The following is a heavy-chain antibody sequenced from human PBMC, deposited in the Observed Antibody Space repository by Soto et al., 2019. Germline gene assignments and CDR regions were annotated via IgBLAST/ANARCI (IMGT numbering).Heavy chain of an antibody. V-gene: IGHV3-23*01. CDR1: GFTFSSYA. CDR2: IGESGTPT. Sequence: EVQLLESGGGLVQPGGSLRLSCAASGFTFSSYAMKWVRQAPGKGLEWVSLIGESGTPTYYADSVKGRFTISRDNSAKTLFLEMYSLRAKATAVYYCARYVPGVRYYGMDVWGQGTTVTVAS. D-gene: IGHD2-2*01. J-gene: IGHJ6*02. CDR3: ARYVPGVRYYGMDV.